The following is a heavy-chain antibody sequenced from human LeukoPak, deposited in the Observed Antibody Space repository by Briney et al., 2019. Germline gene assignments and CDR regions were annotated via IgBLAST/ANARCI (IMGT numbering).Heavy chain of an antibody. CDR3: ARAEEIAVAGTGFDY. V-gene: IGHV3-64*01. CDR2: ISSNGGST. J-gene: IGHJ4*02. CDR1: GFTFSSYA. D-gene: IGHD6-19*01. Sequence: PGGSLRLSCAASGFTFSSYAMHWVRQAPGKGLEYVSAISSNGGSTYYANSVKGRFTISRDNSKNTLYLQMGSLRAEDMAVYYCARAEEIAVAGTGFDYWGQGTLVTVSS.